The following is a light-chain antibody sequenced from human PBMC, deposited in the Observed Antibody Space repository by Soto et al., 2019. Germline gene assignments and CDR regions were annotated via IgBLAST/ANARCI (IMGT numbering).Light chain of an antibody. CDR2: EVS. CDR3: SSYTRSNTLVV. J-gene: IGLJ2*01. CDR1: SSDIGAYDY. V-gene: IGLV2-14*01. Sequence: QSALTQPASVSGSPGQSITISCSGTSSDIGAYDYVSWYQQHPGRAPKLIISEVSNRPSGVSDRFSGSKSGNTASLTISGLQAEDEADYYCSSYTRSNTLVVFGGGTKVTVL.